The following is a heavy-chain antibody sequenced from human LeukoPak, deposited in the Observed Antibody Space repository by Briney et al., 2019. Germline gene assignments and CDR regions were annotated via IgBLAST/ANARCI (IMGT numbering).Heavy chain of an antibody. Sequence: QSGGSLRLSCAASGFTLSNYWMNWVRQAPGKGLEWGANIKQDGSEKNYVDSVKGRFTISRDNAKNSLYLQMNSLRAEDTAVYYCARGRYTEDFWSGYWYEAAVGLMDVWGKGTTVTVPS. D-gene: IGHD3-3*01. CDR1: GFTLSNYW. J-gene: IGHJ6*03. CDR3: ARGRYTEDFWSGYWYEAAVGLMDV. CDR2: IKQDGSEK. V-gene: IGHV3-7*01.